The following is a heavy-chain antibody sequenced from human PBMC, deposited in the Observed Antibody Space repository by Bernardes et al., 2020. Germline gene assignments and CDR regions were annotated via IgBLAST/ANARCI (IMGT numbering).Heavy chain of an antibody. Sequence: SGSTLWKPTQTLTLTCPFSGFSLSVSGMCVGWIRQPPGKALEWLALIDWDNDKYYSTSLRTRLTISKDTSKNQVVLTMTNMDPLDTATYYCARTQQLAFDYWGQGTLVTVSS. CDR1: GFSLSVSGMC. CDR2: IDWDNDK. J-gene: IGHJ4*02. D-gene: IGHD1-1*01. V-gene: IGHV2-70*01. CDR3: ARTQQLAFDY.